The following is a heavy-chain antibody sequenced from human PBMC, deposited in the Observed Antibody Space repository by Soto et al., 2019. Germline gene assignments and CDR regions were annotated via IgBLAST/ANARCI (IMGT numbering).Heavy chain of an antibody. Sequence: SETLSLTCTVSGGSISSYYWSWIRQPPGKGLEWIGYIYYSGGTNYNPSLKSRVTISVDTSKNQFSLKLSSVTAADTAVYYCAREDSNYPSYYFDYWGQGTLVTVSS. CDR2: IYYSGGT. V-gene: IGHV4-59*01. CDR1: GGSISSYY. CDR3: AREDSNYPSYYFDY. J-gene: IGHJ4*02. D-gene: IGHD4-4*01.